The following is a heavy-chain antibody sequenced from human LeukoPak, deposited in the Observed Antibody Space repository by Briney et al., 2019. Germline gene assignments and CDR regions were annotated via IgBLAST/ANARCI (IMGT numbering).Heavy chain of an antibody. J-gene: IGHJ1*01. CDR2: ICDDGSSK. D-gene: IGHD5-24*01. CDR1: GFTFSGYG. CDR3: TRGDGYNDAEYLQH. Sequence: GGSLRLSCAASGFTFSGYGMHWVRQAPGKGLEWVADICDDGSSKYYADSVRGRFTISRDNIKKTLYLQMYSPRAKNTAVYYSTRGDGYNDAEYLQHWGEGTLVTVS. V-gene: IGHV3-33*01.